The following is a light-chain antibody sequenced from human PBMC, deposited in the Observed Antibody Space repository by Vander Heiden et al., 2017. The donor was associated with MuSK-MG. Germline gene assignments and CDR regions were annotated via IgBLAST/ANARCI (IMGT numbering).Light chain of an antibody. Sequence: EIVMTQSPATLSVSPGERATLSCRASQSVSSNLAWYQQKPGQAPRLLIYGASTRATGIPARFSGSGSGTEFTLTISSLQSEDFAVYYCQQDNNWPYTFGQGTKLEI. J-gene: IGKJ2*01. CDR3: QQDNNWPYT. CDR2: GAS. CDR1: QSVSSN. V-gene: IGKV3-15*01.